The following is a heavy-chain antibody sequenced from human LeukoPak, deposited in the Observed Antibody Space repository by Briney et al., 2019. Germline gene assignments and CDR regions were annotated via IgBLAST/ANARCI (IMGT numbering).Heavy chain of an antibody. V-gene: IGHV4-4*07. CDR3: ARGNGWKLHDY. D-gene: IGHD4-23*01. CDR2: VSRSGGV. Sequence: SETLTLTCTVSDDSVTTSYWSWLRQSAGKALEWIGRVSRSGGVLYNSDLKGRFTLSVDTSNNQFSLAVSGVTAADTAVYYCARGNGWKLHDYWGQGSLVSVCS. CDR1: DDSVTTSY. J-gene: IGHJ4*02.